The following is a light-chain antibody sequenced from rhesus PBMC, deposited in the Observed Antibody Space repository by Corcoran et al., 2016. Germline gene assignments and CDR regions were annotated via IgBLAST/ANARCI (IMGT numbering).Light chain of an antibody. V-gene: IGKV1-22*01. CDR3: QQYSSRPFT. J-gene: IGKJ3*01. CDR1: QGISSW. CDR2: KAS. Sequence: DIQMTQSPSSLSASVGDTVTITCRASQGISSWLAWYQQKPGKAPKLLIYKASSLPSGVPSRFSGSGSGTDFTLTISSLQSEDCATYFCQQYSSRPFTFGPGTKLAIK.